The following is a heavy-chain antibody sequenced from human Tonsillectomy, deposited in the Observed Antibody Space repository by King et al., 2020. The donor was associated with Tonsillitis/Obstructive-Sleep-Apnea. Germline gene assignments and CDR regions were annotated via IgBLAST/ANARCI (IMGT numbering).Heavy chain of an antibody. CDR3: AKWSGSYPQGAFDY. Sequence: QLVQSGGGLVQPGRSLRLSCAASGFTFDDYAMHWVRQAPGKGLEWVSGISWNSGSIGYADSVKGRFTISRDNAKNSLYLQMNSLRAEDTALYYCAKWSGSYPQGAFDYWGQGTLVTVSS. CDR2: ISWNSGSI. D-gene: IGHD1-26*01. J-gene: IGHJ4*02. CDR1: GFTFDDYA. V-gene: IGHV3-9*01.